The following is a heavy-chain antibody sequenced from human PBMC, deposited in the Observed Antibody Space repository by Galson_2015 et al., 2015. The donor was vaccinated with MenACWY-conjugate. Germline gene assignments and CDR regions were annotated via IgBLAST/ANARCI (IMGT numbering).Heavy chain of an antibody. D-gene: IGHD3-10*01. J-gene: IGHJ5*02. V-gene: IGHV3-23*01. Sequence: SLRLSCAASGFTFNRHSMSWGRQAPGKGLEWVSTISGSGDGTYYADPVKGRFTISRDNSKNTLYLQVNSLRAEDTAVYYCMREVYSVGSLGWFDPWGQGTLVTVSS. CDR1: GFTFNRHS. CDR2: ISGSGDGT. CDR3: MREVYSVGSLGWFDP.